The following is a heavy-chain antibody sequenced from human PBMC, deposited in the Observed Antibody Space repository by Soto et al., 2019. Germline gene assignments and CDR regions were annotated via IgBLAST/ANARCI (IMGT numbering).Heavy chain of an antibody. CDR1: GYPVTAYY. Sequence: QLHLVHSGAVVKKPGASVTVSCSASGYPVTAYYMHWVRQAPGRRLEWMGGINPATGAAKYTQTFQGRVTMTRETSMSTVFMELSGLTSEDTAVFYCARGGGVGVAGSAAFDMWGQGTLVTVSS. CDR2: INPATGAA. V-gene: IGHV1-2*02. D-gene: IGHD3-3*01. J-gene: IGHJ3*02. CDR3: ARGGGVGVAGSAAFDM.